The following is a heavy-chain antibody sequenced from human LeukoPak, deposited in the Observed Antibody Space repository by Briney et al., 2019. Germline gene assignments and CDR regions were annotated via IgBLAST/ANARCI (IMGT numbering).Heavy chain of an antibody. J-gene: IGHJ2*01. CDR2: IYYSGST. CDR1: GGSISSSSYY. CDR3: ARLCSGSYLWYFDL. V-gene: IGHV4-39*01. Sequence: PSETLSLTCTVSGGSISSSSYYWGWIRQPPGKGLEWIGSIYYSGSTYYNPSLKSRVTISVDTSKNQFSLKLSSVTAADTAVYYCARLCSGSYLWYFDLWGRGTLVTVSS. D-gene: IGHD1-26*01.